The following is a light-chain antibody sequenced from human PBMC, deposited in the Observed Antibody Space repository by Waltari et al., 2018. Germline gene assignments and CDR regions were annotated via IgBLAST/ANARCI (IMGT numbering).Light chain of an antibody. Sequence: VLTQSPVTLSLSPGERATLSCRASQAISNYLAWYQQKPGQAPRLLIYEASKRATGIPARFSGSGSGTDFTLTISSLEPEDFAVYYCQQRNDWYTFGQGTKLEIK. J-gene: IGKJ2*01. CDR3: QQRNDWYT. CDR1: QAISNY. CDR2: EAS. V-gene: IGKV3D-11*01.